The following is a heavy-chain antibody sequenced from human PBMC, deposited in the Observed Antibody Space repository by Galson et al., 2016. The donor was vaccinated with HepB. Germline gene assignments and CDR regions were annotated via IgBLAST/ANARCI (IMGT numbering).Heavy chain of an antibody. V-gene: IGHV1-69*13. Sequence: SVKVSCKVSGDTFNTFVISWVRQAPGQGLEWMGGIIPIFGTTDYAEKFHGRVTITAEESTTTVYMELSGLISEDTAVYYCARDADCGNDCLAHDAYGIWGQGTMVTV. CDR2: IIPIFGTT. CDR3: ARDADCGNDCLAHDAYGI. J-gene: IGHJ3*02. D-gene: IGHD2-21*02. CDR1: GDTFNTFV.